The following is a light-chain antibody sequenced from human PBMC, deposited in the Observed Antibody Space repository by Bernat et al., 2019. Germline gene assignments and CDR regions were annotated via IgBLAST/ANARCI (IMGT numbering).Light chain of an antibody. J-gene: IGLJ3*02. V-gene: IGLV2-18*02. CDR3: CSFTTTTTWV. Sequence: QSALTQPPSVSGSPGQSVTISCTGTSSDVGSYNRVSWYQQPPGTAPKLMIYEVNNRPSGVPDRFSGSKSGNTASLTISGLQAEDEADYHCCSFTTTTTWVFGGGTKLTVL. CDR2: EVN. CDR1: SSDVGSYNR.